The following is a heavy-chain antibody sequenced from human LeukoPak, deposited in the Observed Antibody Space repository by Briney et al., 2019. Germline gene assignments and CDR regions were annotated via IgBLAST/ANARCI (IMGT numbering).Heavy chain of an antibody. CDR2: IYYSGST. CDR3: AVSARIAAPFAFDY. CDR1: GGSISSGGYY. J-gene: IGHJ4*02. Sequence: SETLSLTCTVSGGSISSGGYYWSWIRQHPGKGLEWIGYIYYSGSTYYNPSLKSRVTISVDTSKNQFSLKLSSVTAADTAVYYCAVSARIAAPFAFDYRGQGTLVTVFS. V-gene: IGHV4-31*03. D-gene: IGHD6-6*01.